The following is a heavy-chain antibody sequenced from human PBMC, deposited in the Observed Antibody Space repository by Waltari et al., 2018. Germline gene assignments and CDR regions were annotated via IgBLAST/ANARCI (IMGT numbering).Heavy chain of an antibody. Sequence: EVQLVESGGGLVQPGGSLRLSCAASGFPFSSYSMNWVRQAPGKGLEWVSYISSSSGTRYYADSVKGRFTISRDNAKNSLYLQMNSLRAEDTAVYYCARRYSSGFDYWGQGTLVPVSS. V-gene: IGHV3-48*04. CDR2: ISSSSGTR. J-gene: IGHJ4*02. D-gene: IGHD6-19*01. CDR3: ARRYSSGFDY. CDR1: GFPFSSYS.